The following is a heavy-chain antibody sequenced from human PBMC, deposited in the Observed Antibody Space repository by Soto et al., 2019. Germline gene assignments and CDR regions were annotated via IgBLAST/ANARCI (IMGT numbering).Heavy chain of an antibody. CDR3: AKDRDPCSSSSCFGRPFDY. CDR2: ISDSGGST. V-gene: IGHV3-23*01. CDR1: EFTFSSYA. J-gene: IGHJ4*02. D-gene: IGHD2-2*01. Sequence: EVQLLESGGGLVQPGGSLRLSCAASEFTFSSYAMSWVRQAPGKGLEWVSAISDSGGSTYYADSVKGRFTISRDNSKNTLYLEVNSLRAEDTAVYYCAKDRDPCSSSSCFGRPFDYWGRGTLVIVSS.